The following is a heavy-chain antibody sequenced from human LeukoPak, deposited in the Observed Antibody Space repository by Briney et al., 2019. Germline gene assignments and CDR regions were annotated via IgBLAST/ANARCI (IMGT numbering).Heavy chain of an antibody. CDR3: ARGLPYSDGGDN. Sequence: PSETLSLTCTVSGGSISSGGYYWSWIRQHPGKGLEWIGYIYYSGSRYYNPSLQSRVTISIDTSKNQFSLKLTSVTAADTAVYYCARGLPYSDGGDNWGQGTLVTVSS. D-gene: IGHD6-13*01. CDR1: GGSISSGGYY. CDR2: IYYSGSR. V-gene: IGHV4-31*03. J-gene: IGHJ4*02.